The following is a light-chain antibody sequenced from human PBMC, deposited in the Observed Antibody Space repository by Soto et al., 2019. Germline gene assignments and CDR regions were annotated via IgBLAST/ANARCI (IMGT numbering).Light chain of an antibody. CDR1: QTISTY. V-gene: IGKV1-39*01. Sequence: DIQMTQSPSSLSASVGDRVTITCRASQTISTYLNWYQQKPGKAPKLLIYAASSLQSVVPSRFSGSGSGTDFTLTISSLQPEDFATYFCQQSHSIPYIFGQGTKLQLK. CDR3: QQSHSIPYI. J-gene: IGKJ2*01. CDR2: AAS.